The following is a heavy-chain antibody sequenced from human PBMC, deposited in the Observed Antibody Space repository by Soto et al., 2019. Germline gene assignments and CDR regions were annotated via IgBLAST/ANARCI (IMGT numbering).Heavy chain of an antibody. CDR2: IYYSGST. Sequence: SETLSLTCAVSGYSISSGYYWGWIRQPPGKGLEWIGYIYYSGSTNYNPSLKSRVTISVDTSKNQFSLKLSSVTAADTAVYYCARFSGTMVRGVFWDYYGMDVWGQGTTVTVSS. CDR1: GYSISSGYY. D-gene: IGHD3-10*01. CDR3: ARFSGTMVRGVFWDYYGMDV. J-gene: IGHJ6*02. V-gene: IGHV4-61*01.